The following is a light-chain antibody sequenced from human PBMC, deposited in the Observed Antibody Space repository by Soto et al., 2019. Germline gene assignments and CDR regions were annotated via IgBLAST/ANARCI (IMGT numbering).Light chain of an antibody. J-gene: IGLJ1*01. CDR2: EVS. Sequence: QSVLTQPPSASGSPGQSVTISCTGTSSDVGGYNYVSWYHQHPGKAPKLMIYEVSKRPSGVPDRFSGSKSGNTASLTVSGLQAEDEADYYCSSYAGSNNLVFGTGTKLTVL. CDR1: SSDVGGYNY. CDR3: SSYAGSNNLV. V-gene: IGLV2-8*01.